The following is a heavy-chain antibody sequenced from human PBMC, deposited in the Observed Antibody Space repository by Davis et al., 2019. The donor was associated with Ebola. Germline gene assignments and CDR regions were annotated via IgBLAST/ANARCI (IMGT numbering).Heavy chain of an antibody. D-gene: IGHD6-6*01. CDR1: GFTFSNAW. J-gene: IGHJ4*02. V-gene: IGHV3-48*02. CDR3: ARAPSIAARRVFDY. CDR2: ISSSSTTI. Sequence: PGGSLRLSCAASGFTFSNAWMSWVRQAPGKGLEWASYISSSSTTIYYADSVKGRFTISRDNAKNSLYLQMNSLRDEDTAVYYCARAPSIAARRVFDYWGQGTPVTVSS.